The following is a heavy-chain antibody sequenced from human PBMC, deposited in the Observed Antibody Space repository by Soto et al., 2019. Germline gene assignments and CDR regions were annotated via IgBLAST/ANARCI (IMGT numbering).Heavy chain of an antibody. CDR3: AKPVYDSGGYYFFDS. J-gene: IGHJ4*02. V-gene: IGHV3-30*18. CDR2: ISYDESDK. D-gene: IGHD3-22*01. CDR1: GFTFSTYG. Sequence: QVQLVESGGGVVQPGKYLRLSCAASGFTFSTYGMHWVRQAPGKGLEWVAVISYDESDKYYADSVKGRFTISRDNSKNTLYLQMNSLRAEDTAVYYCAKPVYDSGGYYFFDSWGQGTLVTVSS.